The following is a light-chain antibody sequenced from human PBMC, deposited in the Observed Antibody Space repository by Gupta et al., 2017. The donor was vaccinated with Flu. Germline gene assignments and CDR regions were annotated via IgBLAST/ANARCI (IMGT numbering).Light chain of an antibody. CDR3: QQRSLWPLT. CDR2: YTS. V-gene: IGKV3-11*01. Sequence: GETATLSCRASEPIGRQLAWYQQRPGRPPRLIISYTSKRATGVPARFSGSGSETDFTLTISNLEPEDFAVYFCQQRSLWPLTFGGGTKLEIK. J-gene: IGKJ4*01. CDR1: EPIGRQ.